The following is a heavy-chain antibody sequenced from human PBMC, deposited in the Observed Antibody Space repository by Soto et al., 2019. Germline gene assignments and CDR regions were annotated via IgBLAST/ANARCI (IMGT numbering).Heavy chain of an antibody. CDR3: ARDWCTGFYHFHS. CDR2: IYHSGST. CDR1: GYSISTGFN. J-gene: IGHJ4*01. Sequence: SETLSLTCAVSGYSISTGFNWGWIRQPPGKGLECIGSIYHSGSTYYNLSLKSRVTISADTSKNQISLKLISVTAADTALYYCARDWCTGFYHFHSWGHGTLVTVSS. V-gene: IGHV4-38-2*02. D-gene: IGHD6-19*01.